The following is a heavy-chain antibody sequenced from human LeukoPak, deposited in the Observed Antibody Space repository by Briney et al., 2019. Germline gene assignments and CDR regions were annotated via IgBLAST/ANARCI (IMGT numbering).Heavy chain of an antibody. Sequence: GGSLRLSCAASGLSVSDAWMSWVRQAPGKGLEWVGRIKSKTAGGTTDYVASVKGRFTISRDDSKNTLYLQMNSLSTEDTAVSYCTGPPDWGQGTLVTVSS. CDR2: IKSKTAGGTT. J-gene: IGHJ4*02. CDR1: GLSVSDAW. CDR3: TGPPD. V-gene: IGHV3-15*01.